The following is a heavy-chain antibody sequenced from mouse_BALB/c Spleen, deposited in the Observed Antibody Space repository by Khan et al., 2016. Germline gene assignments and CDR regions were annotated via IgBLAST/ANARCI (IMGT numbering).Heavy chain of an antibody. CDR3: RRGGYKYECDY. CDR2: INPYNGDT. Sequence: VRLQQSGPELVKPGASVKISCKAAGYLFTDYFMNWVMQSHGKSLEWIGRINPYNGDTFYNQKFKGKATLTVDKSSNTAHMGLQGLASEGFDAYYCRRGGYKYECDYWGQGTLVTVSA. D-gene: IGHD2-14*01. CDR1: GYLFTDYF. V-gene: IGHV1-20*02. J-gene: IGHJ3*01.